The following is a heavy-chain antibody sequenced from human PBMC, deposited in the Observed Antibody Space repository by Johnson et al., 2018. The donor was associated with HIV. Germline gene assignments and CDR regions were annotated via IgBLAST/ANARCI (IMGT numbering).Heavy chain of an antibody. Sequence: QEKLVESGGGVVQPGRSLRLSCAASGFTFSSYAMHWVRQAPGKGLEWVAVISYDGSNKYYADSVKGRFTISRDNSKNTLYLQMNSLKTEDTAVYYCTTDQVGRNYGGKHHIWGQGTMVTVSS. CDR1: GFTFSSYA. V-gene: IGHV3-30-3*01. CDR3: TTDQVGRNYGGKHHI. J-gene: IGHJ3*02. CDR2: ISYDGSNK. D-gene: IGHD3-16*01.